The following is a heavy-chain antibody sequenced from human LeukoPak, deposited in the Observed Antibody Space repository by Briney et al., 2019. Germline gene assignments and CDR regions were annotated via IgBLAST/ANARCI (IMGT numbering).Heavy chain of an antibody. CDR3: ARGHLSSWYDYFDY. CDR2: ISSSGSTM. J-gene: IGHJ4*02. CDR1: GFIFSSYE. V-gene: IGHV3-48*03. D-gene: IGHD6-13*01. Sequence: GGSLRLSCAASGFIFSSYEMNWVRQAPGKGLEWVSYISSSGSTMYYADSVKGRFSISRDNAKNSVYLQMNSLRAEDTAVYYCARGHLSSWYDYFDYWGQGTLVTVSS.